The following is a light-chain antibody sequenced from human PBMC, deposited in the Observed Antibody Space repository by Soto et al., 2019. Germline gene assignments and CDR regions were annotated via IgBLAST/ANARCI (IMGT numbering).Light chain of an antibody. V-gene: IGLV2-14*01. J-gene: IGLJ1*01. CDR2: EVS. CDR1: SSDVGGYDY. Sequence: VLTQPASVSGSPGQSITISCTGTSSDVGGYDYVSWYQLHPGKAPKLMVFEVSNRPSGVSYRFSGSKSGNTASLTISGLQAEDEADYFCSSYSISTAYLFGTGTKVTV. CDR3: SSYSISTAYL.